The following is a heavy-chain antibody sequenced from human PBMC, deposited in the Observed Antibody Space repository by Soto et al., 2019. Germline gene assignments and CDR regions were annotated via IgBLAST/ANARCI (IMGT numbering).Heavy chain of an antibody. CDR1: VFPVSSNY. CDR2: IYSGGST. V-gene: IGHV3-53*01. J-gene: IGHJ6*02. CDR3: ARDLVVPAATLYYYYGMDV. Sequence: PGGSLSLSCSASVFPVSSNYMSWVRQAPGKGLEWVSVIYSGGSTYYADSVKGRFTISRDNSKNTLYLQMNSLRAEDTAVYYCARDLVVPAATLYYYYGMDVWGQGTTVTVSS. D-gene: IGHD2-2*01.